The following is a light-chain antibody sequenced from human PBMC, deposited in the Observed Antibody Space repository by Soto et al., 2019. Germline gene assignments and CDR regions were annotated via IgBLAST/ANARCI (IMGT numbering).Light chain of an antibody. V-gene: IGKV3-20*01. CDR2: DAS. J-gene: IGKJ2*01. CDR3: QQYGSSPPYT. Sequence: EIVLTQSPATLSLSPGERATLSCRASQSVSYYLAWYQQKPGQAPRLLIYDASNRATGIPARFSGSGSGTDFTLTISRLEPEDFAVYYCQQYGSSPPYTFGQGTKLEIK. CDR1: QSVSYY.